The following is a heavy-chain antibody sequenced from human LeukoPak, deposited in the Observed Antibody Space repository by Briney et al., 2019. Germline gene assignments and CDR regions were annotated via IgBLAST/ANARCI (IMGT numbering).Heavy chain of an antibody. CDR2: INPSGGST. J-gene: IGHJ5*02. Sequence: ASVKVSCKASGYTFTSYYMHWVRQAPGQGLEWMGIINPSGGSTSYAQKFQGRVTMTRDTSTSTVYMELSSLRSEDTAAYYCASHQLELGSTWGQGTLVTVSS. D-gene: IGHD1-7*01. CDR1: GYTFTSYY. V-gene: IGHV1-46*01. CDR3: ASHQLELGST.